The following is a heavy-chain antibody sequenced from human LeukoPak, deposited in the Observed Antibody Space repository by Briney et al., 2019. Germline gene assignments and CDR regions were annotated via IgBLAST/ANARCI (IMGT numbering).Heavy chain of an antibody. J-gene: IGHJ4*02. V-gene: IGHV3-23*01. CDR1: GFPFSAYA. CDR2: ITGSGGFT. Sequence: GGSLRLSCAASGFPFSAYAMNWVRQAPGKGLEWVSVITGSGGFTQYADSVKGRFTISRDNSKNTVYLQMNSLRVEGTALYYCVRSLDYWGQGTLVTVSS. CDR3: VRSLDY.